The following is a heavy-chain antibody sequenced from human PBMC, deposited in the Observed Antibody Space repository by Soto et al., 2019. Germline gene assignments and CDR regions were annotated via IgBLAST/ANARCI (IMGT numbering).Heavy chain of an antibody. CDR2: ISPYNDYT. CDR3: ASGGYCDTSWGKLSHYGLDV. CDR1: GYTFIRYG. J-gene: IGHJ6*02. V-gene: IGHV1-18*01. Sequence: QVQLVQSAGEVKKPGASVKVSCKASGYTFIRYGITWVRQAPGQGLEWMGCISPYNDYTIYAQKLQGRVTMTTDTTTRIVSMVLRVLKSEDTAVYFCASGGYCDTSWGKLSHYGLDVWGQGTSVTVSS. D-gene: IGHD3-16*01.